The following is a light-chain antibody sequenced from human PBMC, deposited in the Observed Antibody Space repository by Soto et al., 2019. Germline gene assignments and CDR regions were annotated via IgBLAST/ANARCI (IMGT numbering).Light chain of an antibody. CDR2: KAS. J-gene: IGKJ1*01. CDR3: LQDYNYPRT. V-gene: IGKV1-5*03. CDR1: QSISVW. Sequence: DIQMTQSPSTLSASVGDRVTITCRASQSISVWLAWYQQKAGKAPNLLIYKASRLESGVPSRFSGSGSETEFTLTISGLQPGDSATYYCLQDYNYPRTFGQGTKVDIK.